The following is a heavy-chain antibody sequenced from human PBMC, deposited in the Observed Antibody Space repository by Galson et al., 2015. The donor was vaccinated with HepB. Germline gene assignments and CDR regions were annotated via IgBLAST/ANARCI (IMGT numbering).Heavy chain of an antibody. CDR2: MSCNGVST. V-gene: IGHV3-23*01. CDR3: AKRHGDYGHYYNGMDV. Sequence: SLRLSCAASGFTFTSSSCAMSWGRQAPGKGLEWVSSMSCNGVSTYCADSVKGRFTTSRDDSKNTLYLQMNSLGAEDTAVYYCAKRHGDYGHYYNGMDVWGQGTTVIVSS. D-gene: IGHD4-17*01. CDR1: GFTFTSSSCA. J-gene: IGHJ6*02.